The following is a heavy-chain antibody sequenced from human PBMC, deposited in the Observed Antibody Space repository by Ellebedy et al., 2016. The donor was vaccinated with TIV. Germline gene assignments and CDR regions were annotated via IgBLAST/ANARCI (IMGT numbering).Heavy chain of an antibody. J-gene: IGHJ4*01. CDR1: GYTFTNYG. V-gene: IGHV1-18*01. D-gene: IGHD2-15*01. CDR3: ARGEGGGVVENDF. Sequence: ASVKVSXXASGYTFTNYGINWMRQAPGQGLEWMGWISTYNDKTNYAQNLQGRLTMTTDTSTSTAYMELRSLSSDDTAVYYCARGEGGGVVENDFWGHGTLVTVSS. CDR2: ISTYNDKT.